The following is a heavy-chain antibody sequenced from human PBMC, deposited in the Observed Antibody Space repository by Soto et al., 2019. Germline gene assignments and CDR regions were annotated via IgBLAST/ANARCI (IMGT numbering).Heavy chain of an antibody. D-gene: IGHD5-12*01. J-gene: IGHJ6*02. CDR2: IVVGSGNT. Sequence: SVKVSCKASGFTFTSSAVQWVRQARGQRLEWIGWIVVGSGNTNYAQKFQERVTITRDMSTSTAYMELSSLRAEDTAVYYCASTRRDGYNNYYYYYGMDVWGQGTTVTVSS. V-gene: IGHV1-58*01. CDR3: ASTRRDGYNNYYYYYGMDV. CDR1: GFTFTSSA.